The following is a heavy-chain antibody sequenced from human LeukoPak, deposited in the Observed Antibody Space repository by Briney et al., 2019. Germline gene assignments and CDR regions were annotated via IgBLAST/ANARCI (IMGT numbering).Heavy chain of an antibody. CDR3: ASHQPRYYDILTGRDIYYFDY. Sequence: PSETLSLTCTVSGGSISSYYWSWIRQPPGKGLVWIGYIYYSGSTNYNPSLKSRVTISVDTSKNQFSLKLSSVTAADTAVYYCASHQPRYYDILTGRDIYYFDYWGQGTLVTVSS. V-gene: IGHV4-59*08. D-gene: IGHD3-9*01. CDR2: IYYSGST. CDR1: GGSISSYY. J-gene: IGHJ4*02.